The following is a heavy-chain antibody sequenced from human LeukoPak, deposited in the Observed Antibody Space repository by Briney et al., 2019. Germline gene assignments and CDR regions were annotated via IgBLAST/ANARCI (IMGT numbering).Heavy chain of an antibody. CDR3: ARGVEPLAANTLAY. J-gene: IGHJ4*02. CDR1: GFTVITND. CDR2: LYSDGNT. V-gene: IGHV3-53*01. Sequence: GGSLRLSCAASGFTVITNDMTWVRQAPGKGLEWVSVLYSDGNTKYSDSVQGRFTISSDNSKNTLYLEMNSLSPDDTAVYYCARGVEPLAANTLAYWGQGTLVTVSS. D-gene: IGHD1-14*01.